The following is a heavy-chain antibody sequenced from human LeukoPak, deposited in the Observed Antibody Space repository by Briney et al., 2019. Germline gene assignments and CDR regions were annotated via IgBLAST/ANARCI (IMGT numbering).Heavy chain of an antibody. Sequence: TGGSLRLSCAASGFTFSSYAMHWVRQALGKGLEWVAVISYDGSNKYYADSVKGRFTISRDNSKNTLYLQMNSLRAEDTAVYYCAVSTAFSVYSYYMDVWGKGTTVTVSS. CDR2: ISYDGSNK. D-gene: IGHD5/OR15-5a*01. J-gene: IGHJ6*03. CDR3: AVSTAFSVYSYYMDV. V-gene: IGHV3-30-3*01. CDR1: GFTFSSYA.